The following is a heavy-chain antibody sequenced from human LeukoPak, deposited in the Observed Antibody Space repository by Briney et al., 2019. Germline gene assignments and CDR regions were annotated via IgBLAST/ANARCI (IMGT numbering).Heavy chain of an antibody. CDR3: ASELWFGESNALDT. CDR2: ISGRNII. Sequence: GGSLRLSCAASGFDFKTYEMNWVRQAPGKGLEWISYISGRNIINYAVSVKGRFTIPRDNTKNSLYLQMNSLRAEDTAVYYCASELWFGESNALDTWGQGTVVTVSS. J-gene: IGHJ3*02. CDR1: GFDFKTYE. D-gene: IGHD3-10*01. V-gene: IGHV3-48*03.